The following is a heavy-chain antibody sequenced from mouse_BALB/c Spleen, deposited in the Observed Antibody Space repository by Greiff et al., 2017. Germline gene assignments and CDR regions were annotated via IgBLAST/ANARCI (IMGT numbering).Heavy chain of an antibody. Sequence: EVMLVESGGDLVKPGGSLKLSCAASGFTFSSYGMSWVRQTPDKRLEWVATISSGGSYTYYPDSVKGRFTISRDNAKNTLYLQMSSLKSEDTAMYYCARAHDYYGSSSFDYWGQGTTLTVSS. CDR1: GFTFSSYG. CDR3: ARAHDYYGSSSFDY. D-gene: IGHD1-1*01. V-gene: IGHV5-6*01. J-gene: IGHJ2*01. CDR2: ISSGGSYT.